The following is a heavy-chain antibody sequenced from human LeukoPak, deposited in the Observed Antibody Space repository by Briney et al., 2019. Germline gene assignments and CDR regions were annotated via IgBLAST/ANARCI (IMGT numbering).Heavy chain of an antibody. CDR1: GFTFYKFA. V-gene: IGHV3-23*01. D-gene: IGHD2-15*01. J-gene: IGHJ3*01. CDR3: AKGDLFGRVADAFDS. CDR2: ITSGADT. Sequence: GGTLRLSCAASGFTFYKFAMSWVCHGPREGLQWVSTITSGADTYYADSVKGRFSISRDNSRNTVSVQMHSLRADDTAVYFCAKGDLFGRVADAFDSWGQGTMVAVSS.